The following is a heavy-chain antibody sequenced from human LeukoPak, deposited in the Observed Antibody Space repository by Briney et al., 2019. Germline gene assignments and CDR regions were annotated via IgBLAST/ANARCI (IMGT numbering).Heavy chain of an antibody. J-gene: IGHJ6*03. D-gene: IGHD3-3*01. CDR3: AREFALRFFEGYMDV. CDR2: ISSGSGTI. CDR1: GFTFRSYS. Sequence: GGSLRLSCAASGFTFRSYSMNWVRQAPGKGLEWVSYISSGSGTIYYADSVKGRFTISRDNAKNSLYLQMNSLRTEDTAVYYCAREFALRFFEGYMDVWGKGTTVTVSS. V-gene: IGHV3-48*01.